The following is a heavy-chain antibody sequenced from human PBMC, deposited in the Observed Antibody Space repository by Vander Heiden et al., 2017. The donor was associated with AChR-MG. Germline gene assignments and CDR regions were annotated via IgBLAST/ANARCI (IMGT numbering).Heavy chain of an antibody. CDR3: ARGRRRYYYDSSGSTFDY. CDR2: INHSGST. V-gene: IGHV4-34*01. Sequence: QVQLQQWGAGLLKPSETLSLTCAVYGGSFSVYYWSWIRQPPGKGLEWSGEINHSGSTNYNPSLKSRVTISVDTSKNQFSLKLSSVTAADTAVYYCARGRRRYYYDSSGSTFDYWGQGTLVTVSS. J-gene: IGHJ4*02. D-gene: IGHD3-22*01. CDR1: GGSFSVYY.